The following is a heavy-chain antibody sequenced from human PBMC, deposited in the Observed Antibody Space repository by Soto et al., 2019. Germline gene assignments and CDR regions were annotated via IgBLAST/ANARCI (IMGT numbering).Heavy chain of an antibody. J-gene: IGHJ6*02. CDR3: AKDLQSYGDYDYYCYGMDV. CDR2: ISYDGTNK. V-gene: IGHV3-30*18. Sequence: QVQLVESGGGEVQPGRSLTISCAASGFTFSTYGMHWVRQTPGKGLECVAVISYDGTNKFYSDSLKGRFTISRDNFKNTLTQQMNSLRADDTAVYSCAKDLQSYGDYDYYCYGMDVWRLGTRVTVSS. CDR1: GFTFSTYG. D-gene: IGHD4-17*01.